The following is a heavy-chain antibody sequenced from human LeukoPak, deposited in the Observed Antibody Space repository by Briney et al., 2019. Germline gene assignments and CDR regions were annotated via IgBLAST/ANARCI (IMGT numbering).Heavy chain of an antibody. V-gene: IGHV5-51*01. J-gene: IGHJ6*03. CDR2: IYPGDSDT. Sequence: GESLKISCKGSGYSFTSYWIGWVRQMPGKGLEWMGIIYPGDSDTRYSPSFQGQVTISADKSISTAYLQWSSLKASDTAMYYCARVVSQAPRLYYYYYMDVWGKGTTVAVSS. CDR1: GYSFTSYW. D-gene: IGHD2-8*02. CDR3: ARVVSQAPRLYYYYYMDV.